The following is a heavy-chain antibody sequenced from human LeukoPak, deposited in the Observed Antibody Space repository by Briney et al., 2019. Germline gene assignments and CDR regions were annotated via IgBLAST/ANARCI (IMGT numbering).Heavy chain of an antibody. CDR2: IYSDGST. V-gene: IGHV3-53*01. J-gene: IGHJ3*02. CDR1: GFTVSSNY. CDR3: ARELREHGVLDI. Sequence: GSLRLSCAASGFTVSSNYMSWVRQAPGKGLQRVSEIYSDGSTYWAASVKGRFSISRDNSKNTVYLQMNSLRAEDTAVYYCARELREHGVLDIWGQGTMVTVSS. D-gene: IGHD1-26*01.